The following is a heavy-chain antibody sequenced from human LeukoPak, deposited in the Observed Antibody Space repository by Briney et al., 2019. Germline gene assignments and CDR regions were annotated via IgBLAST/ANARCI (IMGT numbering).Heavy chain of an antibody. CDR2: IRSGSSNI. CDR1: GFIFSNYN. J-gene: IGHJ6*04. CDR3: ARVGSWRYMDV. V-gene: IGHV3-21*01. Sequence: GGSLRLSCAASGFIFSNYNMNWVRQAPGKGLEWVSYIRSGSSNIYYADSVKGRFTISRDNAKNSLYLQMNSLRAEDTAVYYCARVGSWRYMDVWGKGTTVTVSS. D-gene: IGHD3-10*01.